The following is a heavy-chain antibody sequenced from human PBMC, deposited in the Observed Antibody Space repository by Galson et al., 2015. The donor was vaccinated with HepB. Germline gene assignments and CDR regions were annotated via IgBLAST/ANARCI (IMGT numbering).Heavy chain of an antibody. CDR3: ASNPSIAAADAYFDY. D-gene: IGHD6-13*01. CDR1: GFTFSSYS. CDR2: ISSSSSYI. J-gene: IGHJ4*02. Sequence: SLRLSCAASGFTFSSYSMNWVRQAPGKGLEWVSSISSSSSYIYYADSVKGRFTISRDNAKNSLYLQMNSLRAEDTAVYYCASNPSIAAADAYFDYWGQGTLVTVSS. V-gene: IGHV3-21*01.